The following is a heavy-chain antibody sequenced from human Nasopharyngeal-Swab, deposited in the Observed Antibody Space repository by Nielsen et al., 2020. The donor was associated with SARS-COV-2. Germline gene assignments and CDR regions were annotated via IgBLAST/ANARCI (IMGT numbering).Heavy chain of an antibody. D-gene: IGHD1-26*01. J-gene: IGHJ6*02. V-gene: IGHV3-74*01. CDR1: GFTFSSYW. CDR3: ARGYGSYPYYYGMDV. CDR2: INSDGSST. Sequence: GGSLRLFCAASGFTFSSYWMHWVRQAPGKGLVWVSRINSDGSSTSYADSVKGRFTISRDNAKNTLYLQMNSLRAEDTAVYYCARGYGSYPYYYGMDVWGQGTTVTVSS.